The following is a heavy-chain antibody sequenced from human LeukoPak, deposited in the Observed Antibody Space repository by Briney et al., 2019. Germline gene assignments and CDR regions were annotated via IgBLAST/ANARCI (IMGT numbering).Heavy chain of an antibody. CDR2: ISYDGNNK. CDR1: GFTFSNYV. V-gene: IGHV3-30-3*01. CDR3: ARAGGLYYCNVDV. Sequence: GGSLRLSCAASGFTFSNYVIHWVRQAPGKGLEWVAVISYDGNNKYYADSVKGRFTISRDNSKNTLYLQMDSLRAEDTAVYFCARAGGLYYCNVDVWGQGTTVTVS. J-gene: IGHJ6*02. D-gene: IGHD2-8*02.